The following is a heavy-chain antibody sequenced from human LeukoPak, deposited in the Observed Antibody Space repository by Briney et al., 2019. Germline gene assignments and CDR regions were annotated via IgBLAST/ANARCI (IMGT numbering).Heavy chain of an antibody. CDR1: GGSFSGYY. V-gene: IGHV4-34*01. CDR2: INHSGST. Sequence: SETLSLTCAVYGGSFSGYYWSWIRQPPGKGLEWIGEINHSGSTNYNSSLKSRVTISVDTSKNQFSLKLSSVTAADTAVYYCAREGGYDYDAFDIWGQGTMVTVSS. D-gene: IGHD5-12*01. J-gene: IGHJ3*02. CDR3: AREGGYDYDAFDI.